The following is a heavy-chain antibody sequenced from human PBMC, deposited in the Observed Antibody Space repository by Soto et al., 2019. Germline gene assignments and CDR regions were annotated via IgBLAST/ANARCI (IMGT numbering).Heavy chain of an antibody. D-gene: IGHD3-22*01. CDR2: IWYDGSNK. CDR3: ARGSGSGYYFDY. CDR1: GFTFSSYG. Sequence: VELVESGGGVVQPGRSLRLSCAASGFTFSSYGMHWVRQAPGKGLEWVAVIWYDGSNKYYADSVKGRFTISRDNSKNTLYLQMNSLRAEDTAVYYCARGSGSGYYFDYWGQGTLVTVSS. J-gene: IGHJ4*02. V-gene: IGHV3-33*01.